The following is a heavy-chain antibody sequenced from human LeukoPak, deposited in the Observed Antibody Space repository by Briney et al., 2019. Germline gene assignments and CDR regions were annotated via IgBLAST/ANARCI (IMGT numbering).Heavy chain of an antibody. CDR1: GFTFSSYA. Sequence: PGGSLRLSCAASGFTFSSYAMSWVRQAPGKGLEWVSAISGSGSSTYHADSVKGRFTISRDNSKNTLYLQMNSLRAEDTAVYYCAKDDYFDSSGYVYGMDVWGQGTTVTVSS. V-gene: IGHV3-23*01. CDR2: ISGSGSST. D-gene: IGHD3-22*01. J-gene: IGHJ6*02. CDR3: AKDDYFDSSGYVYGMDV.